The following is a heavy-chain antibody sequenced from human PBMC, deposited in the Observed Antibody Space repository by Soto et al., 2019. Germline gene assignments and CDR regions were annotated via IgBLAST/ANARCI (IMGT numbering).Heavy chain of an antibody. Sequence: QVQVVESGGGVVQPGRSLRLSCTASRFSFSNYALHWVRQTPGKGLEWVASMSHDGSNKYHADSVKGRFTISRDNSKNTMYLQMNSLRGEDTAVYYCARVPGYSSGWSAAESWAQGTLVTVSS. CDR3: ARVPGYSSGWSAAES. D-gene: IGHD6-19*01. V-gene: IGHV3-30-3*01. CDR1: RFSFSNYA. CDR2: MSHDGSNK. J-gene: IGHJ1*01.